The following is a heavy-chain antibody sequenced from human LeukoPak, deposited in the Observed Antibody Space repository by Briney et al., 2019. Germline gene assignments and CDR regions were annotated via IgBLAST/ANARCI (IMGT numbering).Heavy chain of an antibody. J-gene: IGHJ3*02. CDR2: IIPIFGTA. Sequence: SVKVSCKASGGTSSSYAISWVRQAPGQGLEWMGGIIPIFGTANYAQKFQGRVTITADESTSTAYMELSSLRSEDTAVYYCARSMVRGAPDDAFDIWGQGTMVTVSS. CDR3: ARSMVRGAPDDAFDI. CDR1: GGTSSSYA. D-gene: IGHD3-10*01. V-gene: IGHV1-69*13.